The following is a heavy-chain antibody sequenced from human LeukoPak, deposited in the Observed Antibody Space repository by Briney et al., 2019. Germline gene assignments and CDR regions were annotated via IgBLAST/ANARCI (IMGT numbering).Heavy chain of an antibody. D-gene: IGHD5-18*01. Sequence: PGGSLRLSCAASGFTFSSYEMNWVRQAPGKGLEWISYISSSAKTTYYAESAKGRFTISRDNSKNTLYLEMNSLRAEDTAVYYCAKDPYSYGPYGMDVWGQGTTVTVSS. CDR2: ISSSAKTT. J-gene: IGHJ6*02. CDR3: AKDPYSYGPYGMDV. CDR1: GFTFSSYE. V-gene: IGHV3-48*03.